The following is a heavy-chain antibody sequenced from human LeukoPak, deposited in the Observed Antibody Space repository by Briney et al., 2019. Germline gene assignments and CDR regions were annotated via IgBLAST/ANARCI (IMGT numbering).Heavy chain of an antibody. Sequence: SETLSLTCTVSSGSISGFYWNWIRQPPGKGLEWIGYIHYSGSTNHNPSLRSRVTISVDTSKNQFSLRLSSVTAADTAVYYCAACSSYYDSSGYYPWWGQGTLVTVSS. J-gene: IGHJ4*02. V-gene: IGHV4-59*01. CDR3: AACSSYYDSSGYYPW. D-gene: IGHD3-22*01. CDR1: SGSISGFY. CDR2: IHYSGST.